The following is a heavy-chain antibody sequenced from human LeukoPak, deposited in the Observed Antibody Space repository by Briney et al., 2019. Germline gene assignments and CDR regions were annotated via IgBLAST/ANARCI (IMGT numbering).Heavy chain of an antibody. D-gene: IGHD4-17*01. CDR3: ARDGDTLDY. CDR1: GFTFSSYS. Sequence: RGSLRLSCAASGFTFSSYSMNWVRQAPGKGLEWVSVIYSGGSTYYADSVKGRFTISRDNSKNTLYLQMNSLRAEDTAVYYCARDGDTLDYWGQGTLVTVSS. V-gene: IGHV3-66*01. J-gene: IGHJ4*02. CDR2: IYSGGST.